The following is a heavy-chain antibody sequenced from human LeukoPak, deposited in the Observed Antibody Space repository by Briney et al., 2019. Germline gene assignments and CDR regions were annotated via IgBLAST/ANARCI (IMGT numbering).Heavy chain of an antibody. D-gene: IGHD2-15*01. Sequence: GGSLRLSCAASGFTFSTYWMTWVRQAPGKGLEWVANIRRDGSEKFYVDSVKGRFTISRDNAKNSLYLQLNSLRAEDTAVYYCARDSSPRDGYDAFDIWGQGTMVTVSS. J-gene: IGHJ3*02. CDR2: IRRDGSEK. CDR1: GFTFSTYW. V-gene: IGHV3-7*01. CDR3: ARDSSPRDGYDAFDI.